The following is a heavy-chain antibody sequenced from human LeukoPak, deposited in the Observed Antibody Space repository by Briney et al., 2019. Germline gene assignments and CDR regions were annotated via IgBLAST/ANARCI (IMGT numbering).Heavy chain of an antibody. Sequence: GGSLRLSCAASGFTFSGSAMHWVRQASGKGLEWVGRIRSKANSYATAYAASVKGRFTISRDDSKNTAYLQMNSLKTEDTAVYYCAKRDAYDSSGFSPLFDYWGHGTLVTVSS. CDR1: GFTFSGSA. CDR3: AKRDAYDSSGFSPLFDY. V-gene: IGHV3-73*01. D-gene: IGHD3-22*01. J-gene: IGHJ4*01. CDR2: IRSKANSYAT.